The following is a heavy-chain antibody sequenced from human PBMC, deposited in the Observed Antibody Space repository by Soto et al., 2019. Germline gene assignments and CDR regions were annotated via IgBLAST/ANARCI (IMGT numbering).Heavy chain of an antibody. Sequence: EMQVLESGGGLVQPGGSLRLSCAASGFAFSNFHMNWVRQAPGKGLQWVATIGGAGNDIHYADSVEGRFTVSRDNSKNRVHLLMDGLRDEVTAIYYCAKRFSDAWEAGMDVWGQGTTVTVSS. CDR3: AKRFSDAWEAGMDV. CDR1: GFAFSNFH. J-gene: IGHJ6*02. D-gene: IGHD1-26*01. CDR2: IGGAGNDI. V-gene: IGHV3-23*01.